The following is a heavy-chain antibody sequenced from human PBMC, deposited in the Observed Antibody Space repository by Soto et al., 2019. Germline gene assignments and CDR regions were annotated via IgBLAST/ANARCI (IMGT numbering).Heavy chain of an antibody. J-gene: IGHJ6*04. CDR2: INPNSGGT. CDR1: GYTFTGYY. CDR3: ARDPFRFFDANYVMDV. D-gene: IGHD3-9*01. V-gene: IGHV1-2*04. Sequence: ASVKVSCKASGYTFTGYYMHWVRQAPGQGLERMGWINPNSGGTNYAQKFQGWVTMTRDTSISTAYMELSRLRSDDTAVYYCARDPFRFFDANYVMDVWGKGTTVTVSS.